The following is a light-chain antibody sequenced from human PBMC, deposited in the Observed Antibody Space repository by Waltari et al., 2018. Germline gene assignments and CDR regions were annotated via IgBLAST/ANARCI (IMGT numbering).Light chain of an antibody. CDR1: QSVSRT. V-gene: IGKV3-20*01. CDR3: QHYVRLPAT. CDR2: GAS. J-gene: IGKJ1*01. Sequence: EIVLTQSTGTLSLSPGERATLSCRASQSVSRTLAWYQQKPGQAPRLLIYGASTRATGIPERFSGGGSGTDFSLTISRLEPEDFALYYCQHYVRLPATFGQGTKVEIK.